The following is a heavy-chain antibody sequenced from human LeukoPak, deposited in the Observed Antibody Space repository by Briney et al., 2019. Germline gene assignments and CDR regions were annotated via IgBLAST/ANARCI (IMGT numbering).Heavy chain of an antibody. CDR3: ARVVGYGDYSQGAFDI. D-gene: IGHD4-17*01. CDR2: IYHSGST. Sequence: PSGTLSLTCAVSGGSISSSNWWSWVRQPPGKGLEWIGEIYHSGSTNYNPSLKSRVTISVDKSKNQFSLKLSSVTAADTAVYYCARVVGYGDYSQGAFDIWGQGTMVTVSS. V-gene: IGHV4-4*02. CDR1: GGSISSSNW. J-gene: IGHJ3*02.